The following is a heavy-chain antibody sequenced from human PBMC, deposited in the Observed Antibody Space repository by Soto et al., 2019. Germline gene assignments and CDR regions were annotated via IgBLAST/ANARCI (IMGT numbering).Heavy chain of an antibody. J-gene: IGHJ4*02. CDR2: IYYSGST. Sequence: QVQLQESGPGLVKPSQTLTLTCTVSGGSISSGDYYWSWIRQPPGKGLEWIGYIYYSGSTYYNPSLKSRVTISVDTSKNQFFLKLSSVTAADTAVYYCVTSDFTRSRFDFWGQGTLVTVSS. CDR3: VTSDFTRSRFDF. CDR1: GGSISSGDYY. V-gene: IGHV4-30-4*01.